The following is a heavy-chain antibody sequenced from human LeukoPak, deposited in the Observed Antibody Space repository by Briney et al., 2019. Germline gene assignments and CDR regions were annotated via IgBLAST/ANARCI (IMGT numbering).Heavy chain of an antibody. CDR2: IYHNGNT. Sequence: SETLSLTCAVSGGSISSGGYSWSWIRQPPGKGLEWIGYIYHNGNTYYSPSLKSRVTISVDRSKNQLSLKLSSVTAADTAMYYCASGGYSYGFDYWGREPWSPSPQ. CDR3: ASGGYSYGFDY. J-gene: IGHJ4*02. CDR1: GGSISSGGYS. V-gene: IGHV4-30-2*01. D-gene: IGHD5-18*01.